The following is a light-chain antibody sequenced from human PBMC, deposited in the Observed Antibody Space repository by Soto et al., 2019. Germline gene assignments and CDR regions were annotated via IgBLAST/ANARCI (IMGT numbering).Light chain of an antibody. CDR2: GTS. CDR1: QSVSSTN. Sequence: EIVLTQSPGTLSLSPGERATLSCRASQSVSSTNLAWYQQKPGQAPRLLIYGTSTRATGIPDRFSGSGSGTDFTLTISRLEPEDFAVYYCQQCEPPPRGLTFGPGTKVDIK. CDR3: QQCEPPPRGLT. V-gene: IGKV3-20*01. J-gene: IGKJ3*01.